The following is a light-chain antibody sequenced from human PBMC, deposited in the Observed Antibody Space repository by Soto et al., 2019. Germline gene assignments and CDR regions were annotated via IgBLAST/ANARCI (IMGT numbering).Light chain of an antibody. V-gene: IGKV3-11*01. CDR3: QQRSNWLFT. CDR1: QSVSSY. Sequence: EIVLTQSPGTLSLFPGERATLSCRASQSVSSYLAWYQQKPGQAPRLLIYDASNRATGIPARFSGSGSGTDFTLTISSLEPEDFAVYYCQQRSNWLFTFGPGTKVDI. CDR2: DAS. J-gene: IGKJ3*01.